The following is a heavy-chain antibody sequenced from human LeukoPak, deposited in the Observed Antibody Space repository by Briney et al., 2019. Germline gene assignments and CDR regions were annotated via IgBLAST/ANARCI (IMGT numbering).Heavy chain of an antibody. CDR1: GYTFTSYG. V-gene: IGHV1-18*01. Sequence: ASVKVSCKASGYTFTSYGINWVRQAPGQGLEWMGWISTYNGNANYAHKLQGRVTMTTDTSTSTAYMDLRSLRSDDTAVYYCARGSSYGFSMGYWGQGTLVTVSS. CDR3: ARGSSYGFSMGY. CDR2: ISTYNGNA. J-gene: IGHJ4*02. D-gene: IGHD5-18*01.